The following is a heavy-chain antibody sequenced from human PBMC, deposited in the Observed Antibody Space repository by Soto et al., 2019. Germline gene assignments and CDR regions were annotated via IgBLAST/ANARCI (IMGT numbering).Heavy chain of an antibody. CDR1: GGSISSGGYY. CDR2: IYYSGRT. D-gene: IGHD3-16*01. Sequence: QVQLQESGPGLVKPSQTLSLTCTVSGGSISSGGYYWSWIRQHPGKGLEWIGYIYYSGRTYYNPSLKSRVTISVDTSKNQFSLKLSSVTAADTAVYYCVRGATMGPPFDYYYYMDVWGKGTTVTVSS. CDR3: VRGATMGPPFDYYYYMDV. V-gene: IGHV4-31*03. J-gene: IGHJ6*03.